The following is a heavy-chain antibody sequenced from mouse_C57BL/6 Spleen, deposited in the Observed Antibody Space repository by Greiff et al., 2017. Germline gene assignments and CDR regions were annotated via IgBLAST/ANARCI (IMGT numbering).Heavy chain of an antibody. CDR1: GYSFTGYY. D-gene: IGHD2-4*01. V-gene: IGHV1-42*01. CDR2: INPSTGGT. Sequence: EVKLVESGPELVKPGASVKISCKASGYSFTGYYMNWVKQSPEKSLEWIGEINPSTGGTTYNQKFKAKATLTVDKSSSTAYMQLKSLTSEDSAVYYCASYDYDWFAYWGQGTLVTVSA. J-gene: IGHJ3*01. CDR3: ASYDYDWFAY.